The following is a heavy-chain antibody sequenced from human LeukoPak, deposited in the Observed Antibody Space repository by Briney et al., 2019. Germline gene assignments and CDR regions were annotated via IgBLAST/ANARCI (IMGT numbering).Heavy chain of an antibody. V-gene: IGHV1-8*01. CDR3: ARRGYSYGYGPPDY. Sequence: ASVKVSCKASGYTFTSYDINWVRQATGQGLEWMGWMNPNSGNTGYAQKFQGRVTMTRNTSISTAYMELSSLRSEDTAVYYCARRGYSYGYGPPDYWGQGTLVTVSS. CDR2: MNPNSGNT. D-gene: IGHD5-18*01. J-gene: IGHJ4*02. CDR1: GYTFTSYD.